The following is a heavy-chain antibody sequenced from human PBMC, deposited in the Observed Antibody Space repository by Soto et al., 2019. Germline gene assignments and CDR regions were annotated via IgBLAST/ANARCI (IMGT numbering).Heavy chain of an antibody. CDR3: AKNRVRVTTSWPFDY. CDR1: GFTFSGYA. D-gene: IGHD4-17*01. J-gene: IGHJ4*02. Sequence: EVQLLESGGDLVQPGRSLRLSCAASGFTFSGYAMSWVRQAPGKGLEWVSVIHGGGNSAYYADSVKGRFTIARDNSKNTLFMQMRSRRGEDTAVYYCAKNRVRVTTSWPFDYWGQGTLVTVSS. V-gene: IGHV3-23*01. CDR2: IHGGGNSA.